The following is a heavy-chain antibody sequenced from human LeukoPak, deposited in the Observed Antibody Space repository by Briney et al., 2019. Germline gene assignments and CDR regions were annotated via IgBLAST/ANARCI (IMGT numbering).Heavy chain of an antibody. J-gene: IGHJ4*02. D-gene: IGHD1-1*01. CDR2: ISSSSSYI. CDR1: GCTFSSYS. V-gene: IGHV3-21*01. CDR3: ARDNWNDDGLDY. Sequence: GGSLRLSCAASGCTFSSYSMNWVRQAPGKGLEWVSSISSSSSYIYYADSVKGRFTISRDNAKNSLYLQMNSLRAEDTAVYYCARDNWNDDGLDYWGQGTLVTVSS.